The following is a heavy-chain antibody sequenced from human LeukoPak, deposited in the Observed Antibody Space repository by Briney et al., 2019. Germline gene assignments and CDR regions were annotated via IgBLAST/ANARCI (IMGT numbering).Heavy chain of an antibody. D-gene: IGHD3-3*01. J-gene: IGHJ5*02. V-gene: IGHV1-46*01. CDR3: ARDWGAYDFGSGYVPPPGWFDP. CDR1: GYTFTSYY. Sequence: ASVKVSCKASGYTFTSYYMHWVRQAPGQGLEWMGIINPSGCSTSYAQKFQGRVTMTRDTSTSPVYMEPNSLRSEDTAVYYCARDWGAYDFGSGYVPPPGWFDPWGQGTLVTVSS. CDR2: INPSGCST.